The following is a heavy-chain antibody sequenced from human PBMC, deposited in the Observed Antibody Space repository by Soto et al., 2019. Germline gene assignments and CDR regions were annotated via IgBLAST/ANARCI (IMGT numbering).Heavy chain of an antibody. D-gene: IGHD6-25*01. J-gene: IGHJ4*02. CDR1: GFTFSSHV. V-gene: IGHV3-23*01. CDR2: ISIGGGST. Sequence: EVQLLESGGGLVQPGGSLRLPCAASGFTFSSHVMSWVRQAPGKGLEWVSGISIGGGSTDYADSVKGRFTISRDNSKNTLHLQMKSLRAEDTAVYYCARSREIIASAGSFDYWGQGTLVTVSS. CDR3: ARSREIIASAGSFDY.